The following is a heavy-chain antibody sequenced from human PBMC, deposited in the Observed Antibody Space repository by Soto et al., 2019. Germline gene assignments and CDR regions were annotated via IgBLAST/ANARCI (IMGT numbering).Heavy chain of an antibody. CDR1: GFTFSGNC. V-gene: IGHV3-74*01. J-gene: IGHJ4*02. Sequence: EVQVVESGGGLVQPGGSLRLSCAASGFTFSGNCMHWVRQAPGKGLLWVSRINPDGSNTDYADSVKGRFTISRDNATNTLYLQMNRLRAEDAAVYYCAGGIWNDNAYWGQGTLVTVSS. CDR2: INPDGSNT. D-gene: IGHD1-1*01. CDR3: AGGIWNDNAY.